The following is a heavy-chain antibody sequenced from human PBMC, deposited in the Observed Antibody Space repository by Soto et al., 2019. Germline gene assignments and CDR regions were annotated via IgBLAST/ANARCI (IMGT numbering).Heavy chain of an antibody. CDR1: GFTFSSYG. D-gene: IGHD6-13*01. CDR2: ISYDGSNK. V-gene: IGHV3-30*18. CDR3: AKDTSSSSWYAEYFQH. J-gene: IGHJ1*01. Sequence: GGSLRLSCAASGFTFSSYGMHWVRQAPGKGLEWVAVISYDGSNKYYADSVKGRFTISRDNSKNTLYLQMNSLRAEDTAVYYCAKDTSSSSWYAEYFQHCGQGTLVTVSS.